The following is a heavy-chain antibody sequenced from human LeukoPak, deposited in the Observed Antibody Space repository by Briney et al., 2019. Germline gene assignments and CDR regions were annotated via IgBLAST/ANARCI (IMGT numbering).Heavy chain of an antibody. CDR2: ISYDGSNK. CDR1: GFTFGSYG. Sequence: GGSLRLSCAASGFTFGSYGMHWVRQAPGKGLEWVAVISYDGSNKYYADSVKGRFTISRDNSKNTLYLQMNSLRAEDTAVYYCAKGLGDSSSWYSFWGQGTLVTVSS. V-gene: IGHV3-30*18. D-gene: IGHD6-13*01. CDR3: AKGLGDSSSWYSF. J-gene: IGHJ4*02.